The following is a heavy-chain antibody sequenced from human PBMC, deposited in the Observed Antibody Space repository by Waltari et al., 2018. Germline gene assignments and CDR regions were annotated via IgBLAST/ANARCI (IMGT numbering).Heavy chain of an antibody. CDR1: AASISSYY. J-gene: IGHJ4*02. V-gene: IGHV4-59*01. D-gene: IGHD3-10*01. CDR3: ARGDTSNWFASYFDF. CDR2: IYFSGST. Sequence: QVRLQESGPGLVKPSATLSLTCTVSAASISSYYWSWIRQPPGKGLEWIAYIYFSGSTSYNPSLKSRVAISGDTSKKQFSLRLSSVTAVDTAVYYCARGDTSNWFASYFDFWGQGILVSVSS.